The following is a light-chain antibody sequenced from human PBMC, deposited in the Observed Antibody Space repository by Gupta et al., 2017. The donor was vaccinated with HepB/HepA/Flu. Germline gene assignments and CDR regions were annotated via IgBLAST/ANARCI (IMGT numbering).Light chain of an antibody. CDR1: RVVSSN. Sequence: PATLSVSPGEGAPLYCSASRVVSSNLSWYQQKPGQAPRLLIYGASSRATGIPDRFSASGSGTDFTLTISSLESEDFAMYYCQHYGSRPLTFGRGTQVEIK. CDR2: GAS. CDR3: QHYGSRPLT. J-gene: IGKJ4*01. V-gene: IGKV3-15*01.